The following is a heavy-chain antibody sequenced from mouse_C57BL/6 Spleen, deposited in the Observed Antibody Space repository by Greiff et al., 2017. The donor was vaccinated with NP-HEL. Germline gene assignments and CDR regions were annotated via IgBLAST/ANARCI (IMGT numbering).Heavy chain of an antibody. CDR1: GFTFSSYA. CDR2: ISSGGDYS. Sequence: EVKLMESGEGLVKPGGSLKLSCAASGFTFSSYAMSWVRQTPEKRLEWVAYISSGGDYSYYADTVKGRFTISRDNARNTLYLQMSSLKSEDTAMYYCTRDHYYYGSSYDYYAMDYWGQGTSVTVSS. V-gene: IGHV5-9-1*02. CDR3: TRDHYYYGSSYDYYAMDY. J-gene: IGHJ4*01. D-gene: IGHD1-1*01.